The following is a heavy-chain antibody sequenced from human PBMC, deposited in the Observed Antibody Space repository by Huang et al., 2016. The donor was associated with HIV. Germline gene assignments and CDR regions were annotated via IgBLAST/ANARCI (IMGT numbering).Heavy chain of an antibody. D-gene: IGHD5-18*01. J-gene: IGHJ4*02. CDR3: ARPLLGYSYGYYFDQ. Sequence: EVQLVQSGAEVKKPGESLKISCKGAGFSFTNYWIGWVRQMPGKGLEWMGIIYPGDAETTYSPSFEGQGTISADKSSNTAYLQWSSLKASDSAIYYCARPLLGYSYGYYFDQWGQGTLVTVSS. CDR2: IYPGDAET. V-gene: IGHV5-51*03. CDR1: GFSFTNYW.